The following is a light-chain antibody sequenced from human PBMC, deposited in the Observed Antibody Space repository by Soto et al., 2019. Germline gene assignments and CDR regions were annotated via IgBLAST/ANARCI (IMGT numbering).Light chain of an antibody. CDR1: QGISNY. CDR3: QKYNSAPFS. CDR2: DTS. J-gene: IGKJ4*01. V-gene: IGKV1-27*01. Sequence: DIQMTQSPASLSASLGDRVTVTCRASQGISNYLAWYQQRPGKVPKLLIYDTSALQLGVPSRYSGSGSGTVFTLTISSLPSEDVETYYCQKYNSAPFSFGGGTKVDIK.